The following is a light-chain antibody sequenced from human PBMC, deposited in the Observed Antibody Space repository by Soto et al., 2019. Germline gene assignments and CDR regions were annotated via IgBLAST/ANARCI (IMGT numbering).Light chain of an antibody. CDR2: GAS. V-gene: IGKV4-1*01. J-gene: IGKJ1*01. CDR3: QQYYGTPRT. Sequence: DIVMTQSPDSLAVSLGGWATINCKSSQSVLYSSNNKNYLAWYQQKPGQPPKLLIYGASTRESGVPDRCSGSGSGTDFTLTISRLQAEDVAVYYCQQYYGTPRTFGQGTKVEIK. CDR1: QSVLYSSNNKNY.